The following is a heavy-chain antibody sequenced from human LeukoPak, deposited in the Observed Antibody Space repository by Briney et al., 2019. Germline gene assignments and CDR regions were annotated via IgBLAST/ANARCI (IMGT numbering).Heavy chain of an antibody. V-gene: IGHV1-69*05. Sequence: SVKVSCKASGGTFSSYAISWVRQAPGQGLEWMGGITPIFGTANYAQKFQGRVTMTRNTSISTAYMELSSLRSEDTAVYYCARGPLYCSSTSCYEDYWGQGTLVTVSS. CDR1: GGTFSSYA. D-gene: IGHD2-2*01. J-gene: IGHJ4*02. CDR3: ARGPLYCSSTSCYEDY. CDR2: ITPIFGTA.